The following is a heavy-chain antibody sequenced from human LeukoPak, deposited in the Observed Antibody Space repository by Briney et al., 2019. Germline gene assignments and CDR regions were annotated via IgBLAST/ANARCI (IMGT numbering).Heavy chain of an antibody. V-gene: IGHV4-38-2*02. D-gene: IGHD3-10*01. CDR1: GYSISSGYY. CDR2: IYHSGST. J-gene: IGHJ5*02. CDR3: ARNSITMVRGVRENWFDP. Sequence: SETLSLTCTVSGYSISSGYYWGWIRPPPGKGLEWIGSIYHSGSTYYNPSLKSRVTISVDTSKNQFSLKLSSVTAADTAVYYCARNSITMVRGVRENWFDPWGQGTLVTVSS.